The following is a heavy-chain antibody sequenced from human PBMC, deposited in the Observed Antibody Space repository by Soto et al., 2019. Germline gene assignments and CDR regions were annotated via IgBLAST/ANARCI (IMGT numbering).Heavy chain of an antibody. J-gene: IGHJ3*02. CDR3: AKDFPQAALIVVVVAAKSRVDAFDI. V-gene: IGHV3-23*01. Sequence: PGGSLRLSCAASGFTFSSYAMSWVRQAPGKGLEWVSAISGSGGSTYYADSVKGRFTISRDNSKNTLYLQMNSLRAEDTAVYYCAKDFPQAALIVVVVAAKSRVDAFDIWGQGTMVTVSS. D-gene: IGHD2-15*01. CDR1: GFTFSSYA. CDR2: ISGSGGST.